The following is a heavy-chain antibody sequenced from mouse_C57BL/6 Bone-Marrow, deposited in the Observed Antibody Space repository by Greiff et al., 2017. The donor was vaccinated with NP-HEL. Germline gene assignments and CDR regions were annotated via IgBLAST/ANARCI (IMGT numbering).Heavy chain of an antibody. CDR3: TLILLRYAMDY. D-gene: IGHD1-1*01. J-gene: IGHJ4*01. Sequence: EVQLQQSGTVLARPGASVKMSCKTSGYTFTSYWMHWVKQRPGQGLEWIGAIYPGNSDTSYNQKFKGKAKLTAVTSASTAYMALSSLTNEDSAVYYCTLILLRYAMDYWGQGTSVTVSS. V-gene: IGHV1-5*01. CDR2: IYPGNSDT. CDR1: GYTFTSYW.